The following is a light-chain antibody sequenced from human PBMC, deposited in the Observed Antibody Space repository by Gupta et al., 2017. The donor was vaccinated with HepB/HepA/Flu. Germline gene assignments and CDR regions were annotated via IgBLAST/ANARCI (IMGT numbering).Light chain of an antibody. Sequence: QSALTQPRSVSGSPGQSVTISCTGTSSDVGGYNYVSWYQQHPGKAPKLMIYDVSKRPSGVPDRFSGSKSGNTASLTISGLQAEDEADYYCCSYAGSYTFGIVFGTGTKVTVL. CDR2: DVS. CDR3: CSYAGSYTFGIV. CDR1: SSDVGGYNY. J-gene: IGLJ1*01. V-gene: IGLV2-11*01.